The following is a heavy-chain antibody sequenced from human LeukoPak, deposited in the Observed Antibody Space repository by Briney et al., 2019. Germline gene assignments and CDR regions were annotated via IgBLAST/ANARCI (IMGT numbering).Heavy chain of an antibody. J-gene: IGHJ6*03. CDR3: ARDSSSWYMGMDV. V-gene: IGHV4-34*01. CDR2: INHSGST. Sequence: PSETLSLTCAVYGGSFSGYYWSWIRQPPGKGLEWIGEINHSGSTNYNPSLKSRVTISVDTSKNQFSLKLSSVTAADTAVYYCARDSSSWYMGMDVWGKGTMVTISS. CDR1: GGSFSGYY. D-gene: IGHD6-13*01.